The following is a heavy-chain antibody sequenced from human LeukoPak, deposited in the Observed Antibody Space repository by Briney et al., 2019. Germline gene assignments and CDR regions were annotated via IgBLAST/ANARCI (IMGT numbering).Heavy chain of an antibody. CDR2: IIPIFGTA. D-gene: IGHD2-2*01. J-gene: IGHJ5*02. CDR3: AREGALREVVPAAAPNWFDP. CDR1: GGTFSSYA. V-gene: IGHV1-69*13. Sequence: GASVKVSCKASGGTFSSYAISWVRQAPGQGLEWMGGIIPIFGTANYAQKFQGRVTITADESTSTAYMELSSLRSEDTAVYYCAREGALREVVPAAAPNWFDPWGQGTLVTVSS.